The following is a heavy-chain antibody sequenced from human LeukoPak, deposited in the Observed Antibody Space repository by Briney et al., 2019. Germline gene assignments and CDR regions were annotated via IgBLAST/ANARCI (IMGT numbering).Heavy chain of an antibody. V-gene: IGHV3-11*01. Sequence: GGSLRLSCAASGFSFSDYYMSWIRQAPGKGLEWVSYISSSGSTIYYADSVKGRFTISRDNAKNSLYLQMNSLRAEDTAVYYCARADTAMVDPDYWGQGTLVTVSS. CDR2: ISSSGSTI. J-gene: IGHJ4*02. CDR1: GFSFSDYY. D-gene: IGHD5-18*01. CDR3: ARADTAMVDPDY.